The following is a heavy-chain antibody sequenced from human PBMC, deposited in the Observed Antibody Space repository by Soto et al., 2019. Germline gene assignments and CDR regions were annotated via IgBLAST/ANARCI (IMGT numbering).Heavy chain of an antibody. CDR1: GFTYSRYV. CDR2: AWHDGSYK. CDR3: AGGPFAHGIDTSCYPGWYFDL. V-gene: IGHV3-33*01. Sequence: QVRLVESGGGVVQPGRSLRLSCAASGFTYSRYVMHWVRQAPGKGLERVAVAWHDGSYKYYADSVKGRFTISRDNSMNTLNLQMNILGGDATAVYYCAGGPFAHGIDTSCYPGWYFDLWGPGTPVTVS. J-gene: IGHJ2*01. D-gene: IGHD2-2*01.